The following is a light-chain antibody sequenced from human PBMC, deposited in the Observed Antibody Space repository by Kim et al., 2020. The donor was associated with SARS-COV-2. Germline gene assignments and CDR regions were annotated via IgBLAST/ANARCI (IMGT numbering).Light chain of an antibody. CDR1: SLENYY. Sequence: ARGRTGRIRCQGDSLENYYASWYQQKPRQAPVVVIYGRNDRLSGIPDRFSGSNSGNTASLTITGAQAEDEANYYCNSRDSSGNHLVFGGGTQLTVL. CDR3: NSRDSSGNHLV. J-gene: IGLJ3*02. V-gene: IGLV3-19*01. CDR2: GRN.